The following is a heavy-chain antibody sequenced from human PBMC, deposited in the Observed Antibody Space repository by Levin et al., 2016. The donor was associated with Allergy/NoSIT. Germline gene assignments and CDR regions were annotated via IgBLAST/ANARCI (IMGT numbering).Heavy chain of an antibody. Sequence: GGSLRLSCAASGFTFSSYSMNWVRQAPGKGLEWVSSISSSSSYIYYADSVKGRFTISRDNAKNSLYLQMNSLRAEDTAVYYCARGWRWQLTYGMDVWGQGTTVTVSS. V-gene: IGHV3-21*01. CDR3: ARGWRWQLTYGMDV. CDR2: ISSSSSYI. D-gene: IGHD5-24*01. J-gene: IGHJ6*02. CDR1: GFTFSSYS.